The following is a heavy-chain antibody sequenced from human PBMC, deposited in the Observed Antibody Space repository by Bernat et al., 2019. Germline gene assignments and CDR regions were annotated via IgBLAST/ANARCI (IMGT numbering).Heavy chain of an antibody. V-gene: IGHV4-59*08. CDR1: GDSISSSY. CDR2: SSYSGGT. D-gene: IGHD6-19*01. CDR3: ERHAYTGGWYLGY. Sequence: QVQLQESGPGLVKPSEALSLTCTVSGDSISSSYWSWIRQPPGKALEWIGYSSYSGGTNYNPSLNSQFSMSLDTAKNQFSVKLSSVTAADTAVNYWERHAYTGGWYLGYWGQGTLVTVSS. J-gene: IGHJ4*02.